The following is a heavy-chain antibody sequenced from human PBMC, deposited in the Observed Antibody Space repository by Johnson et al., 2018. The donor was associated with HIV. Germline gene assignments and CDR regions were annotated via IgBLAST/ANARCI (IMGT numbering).Heavy chain of an antibody. CDR2: IRYDGRNK. Sequence: QVQLVESGGGVVQPGGSLRLSCAASGFTFSSHGMHWVRQAPRKGLEWVAFIRYDGRNKFYGDSVKGRFTISRDNSKNTLYLQMNSLRAEDTAVYYCAKEARRPAFDIWGQGTMVTVSS. CDR3: AKEARRPAFDI. V-gene: IGHV3-30*02. CDR1: GFTFSSHG. D-gene: IGHD6-6*01. J-gene: IGHJ3*02.